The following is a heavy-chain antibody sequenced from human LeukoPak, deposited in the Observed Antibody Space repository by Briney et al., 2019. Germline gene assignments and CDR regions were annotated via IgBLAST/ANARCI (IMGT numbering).Heavy chain of an antibody. Sequence: GGSLRLSCAASGFTFSSYAMHWVRQAPGKGLEWVAVISYDGSNKYYADSVKGRFTVSRDNSKNTLYLQMNSLRAEDTAVYYCARGGHCSGGSCYDNWFDPWGQGTLVTVSS. J-gene: IGHJ5*02. D-gene: IGHD2-15*01. CDR3: ARGGHCSGGSCYDNWFDP. V-gene: IGHV3-30*04. CDR2: ISYDGSNK. CDR1: GFTFSSYA.